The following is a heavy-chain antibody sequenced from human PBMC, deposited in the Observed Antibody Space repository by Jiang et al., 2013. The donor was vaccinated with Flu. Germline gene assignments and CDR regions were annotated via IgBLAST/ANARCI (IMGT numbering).Heavy chain of an antibody. CDR2: IYPGDSDT. Sequence: VQLVESGAEVKKPGESLKISCKGSGYSFTSYWIGWVRQMPGKGLEWMGIIYPGDSDTRYSPSFQGQVTISADKSISTAYLQWSSLKASDTAMYYCARQHYYDSSGADFDYWGQGTLVTVSS. J-gene: IGHJ4*02. D-gene: IGHD3-22*01. V-gene: IGHV5-51*01. CDR1: GYSFTSYW. CDR3: ARQHYYDSSGADFDY.